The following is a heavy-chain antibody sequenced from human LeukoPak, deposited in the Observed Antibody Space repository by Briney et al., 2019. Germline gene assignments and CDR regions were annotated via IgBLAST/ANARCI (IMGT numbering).Heavy chain of an antibody. CDR2: TCYRSKWYN. J-gene: IGHJ4*02. CDR3: ARAGIAVAAFYFDY. V-gene: IGHV6-1*01. D-gene: IGHD6-19*01. Sequence: PSQTLSPTCAISGDSVSSDIAAWNWIRQSPSGRLEWLGRTCYRSKWYNDYAVSVKSRITINPDTSKNQFSLQLNSVTPEDTAVYYCARAGIAVAAFYFDYWGQGTLVTVSS. CDR1: GDSVSSDIAA.